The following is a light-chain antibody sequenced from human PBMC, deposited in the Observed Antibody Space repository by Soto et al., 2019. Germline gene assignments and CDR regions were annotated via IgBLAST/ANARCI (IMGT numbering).Light chain of an antibody. V-gene: IGLV1-44*01. Sequence: QSVLTQPPSASGTPGQRVTISCSGSSSNIGSNTVTWYQQLPGTAPKLLIYSNNQLPSGVPDRFSGSKSGTSASLAISGLQSEDEADYYCAAWDDSLSYVFGTATKLTVL. CDR2: SNN. J-gene: IGLJ1*01. CDR3: AAWDDSLSYV. CDR1: SSNIGSNT.